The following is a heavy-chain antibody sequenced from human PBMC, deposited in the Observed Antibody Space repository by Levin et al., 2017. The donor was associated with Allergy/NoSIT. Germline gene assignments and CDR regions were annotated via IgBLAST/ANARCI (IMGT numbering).Heavy chain of an antibody. D-gene: IGHD2-15*01. CDR3: AREVRIRTATQGFDY. CDR1: GFTFNSYG. Sequence: GGSLRLSCAASGFTFNSYGMHWVRQAPGKGLEWVAVISYDGSNKYYADSVKGRFTISRDNSKNTLYLQMNSLRAEDTAVYYCAREVRIRTATQGFDYWGQGTLVTVSS. CDR2: ISYDGSNK. J-gene: IGHJ4*02. V-gene: IGHV3-30*03.